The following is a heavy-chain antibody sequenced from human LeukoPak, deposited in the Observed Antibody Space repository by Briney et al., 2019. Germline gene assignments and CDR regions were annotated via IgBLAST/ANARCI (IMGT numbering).Heavy chain of an antibody. V-gene: IGHV4-34*01. CDR2: IYHSGST. J-gene: IGHJ5*02. Sequence: SETLSLTCAVYGGSFSGYYWSWIRQTPGKGLEWIGEIYHSGSTNYNPSLKSRVTISVDTAKNQFSLKLSSVTAADTAVYYCARSGSYYNRRNWFDPWGQGTLVTVSS. CDR1: GGSFSGYY. D-gene: IGHD1-26*01. CDR3: ARSGSYYNRRNWFDP.